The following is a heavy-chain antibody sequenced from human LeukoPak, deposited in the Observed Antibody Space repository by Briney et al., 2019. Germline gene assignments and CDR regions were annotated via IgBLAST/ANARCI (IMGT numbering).Heavy chain of an antibody. J-gene: IGHJ4*02. V-gene: IGHV3-7*04. Sequence: GGSLRLSCAASGFTLSYYWMTWVRRAPGKGLEWVANIMQDGSEKYYVDSVKGRFTISRDNAKNSLYLQMNSLRAEDTAVYYCARHSAGYTTSFDYWGQGTLVTVSS. D-gene: IGHD5-24*01. CDR3: ARHSAGYTTSFDY. CDR2: IMQDGSEK. CDR1: GFTLSYYW.